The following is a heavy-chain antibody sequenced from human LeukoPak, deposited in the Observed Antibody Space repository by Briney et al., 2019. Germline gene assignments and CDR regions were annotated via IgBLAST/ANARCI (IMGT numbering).Heavy chain of an antibody. CDR2: ISSSSSYI. J-gene: IGHJ6*02. CDR3: ARDDQMATTNYYYYYGMDV. Sequence: PGGFLRLSCAASGFTFSSYSMNWVRQAPGKGLEWVSSISSSSSYIYYADSVKGRFTISRDNAKNSLYLQMNSLRAEDTAVYYCARDDQMATTNYYYYYGMDVWGQGTTVTVSS. V-gene: IGHV3-21*01. D-gene: IGHD5-24*01. CDR1: GFTFSSYS.